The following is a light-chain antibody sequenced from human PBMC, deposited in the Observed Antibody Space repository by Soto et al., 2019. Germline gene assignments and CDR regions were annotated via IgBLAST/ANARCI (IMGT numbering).Light chain of an antibody. J-gene: IGLJ2*01. V-gene: IGLV2-14*03. CDR2: NDR. CDR1: SSDVGAYAH. CDR3: ASKTTSSTVL. Sequence: QSALTQPSSMSGSPGQSITISCTGTSSDVGAYAHVSWHHQRPGRAPKVLIYNDRIRPSEVSRLFSGSKSGDTAPLTISGLQAEDEAIYYCASKTTSSTVLFGGGTKLTVL.